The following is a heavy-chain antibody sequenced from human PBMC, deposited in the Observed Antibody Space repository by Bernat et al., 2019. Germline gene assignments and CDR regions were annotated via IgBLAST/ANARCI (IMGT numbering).Heavy chain of an antibody. CDR3: ASSSGYYYDSSGYFQYYFDY. D-gene: IGHD3-22*01. Sequence: QVQLQESGPGLVKPSQTLSLTCTVSGGSISSGDYYWSWIRQPPGKGLEWIGYIYYSGSTYYNPSLKSRVTISVDTSKNQFSLKLSSVTAADTAVYYCASSSGYYYDSSGYFQYYFDYWGQGTLVTVSS. CDR1: GGSISSGDYY. V-gene: IGHV4-30-4*01. CDR2: IYYSGST. J-gene: IGHJ4*02.